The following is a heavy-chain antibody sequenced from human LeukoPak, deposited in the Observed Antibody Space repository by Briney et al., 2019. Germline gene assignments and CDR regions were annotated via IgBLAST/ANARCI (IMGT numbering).Heavy chain of an antibody. CDR3: ARSLWFFDAFDI. J-gene: IGHJ3*02. Sequence: GASVKVSCKASGYTFTGYYMHWVRQAPGQGLEWMGWINPNSGGTNYAQKFQGRVTMTRDTSISTAYMELSRLRSGDTAVYYCARSLWFFDAFDIWGQGTMVTVSS. V-gene: IGHV1-2*02. CDR1: GYTFTGYY. CDR2: INPNSGGT. D-gene: IGHD3-10*01.